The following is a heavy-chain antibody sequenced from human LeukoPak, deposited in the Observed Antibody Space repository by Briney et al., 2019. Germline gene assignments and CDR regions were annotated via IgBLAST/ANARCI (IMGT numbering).Heavy chain of an antibody. Sequence: GGSLRLSCAASGFSFNNYAMSWVRQAPGKGLEWVSIIIASSGSTFYADSVKGRFTISRDNSKNPLYLKINSLRVEDTAVYYCAKGGYDYVEVAYFDFWGQGPLVTVSS. J-gene: IGHJ4*02. D-gene: IGHD5-12*01. CDR3: AKGGYDYVEVAYFDF. CDR1: GFSFNNYA. CDR2: IIASSGST. V-gene: IGHV3-23*01.